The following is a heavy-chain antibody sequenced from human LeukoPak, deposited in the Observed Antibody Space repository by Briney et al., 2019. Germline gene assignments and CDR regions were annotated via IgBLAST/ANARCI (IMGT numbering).Heavy chain of an antibody. J-gene: IGHJ4*02. Sequence: SMMWVHQAPGSGLAWLSSISSSSSYIYYADSVKGRFTISRDNAKNSLSLQMNSLRAEDTAVYYCARDGNYYDILTGYFSAVDYWGQGTLVTVSS. D-gene: IGHD3-9*01. CDR3: ARDGNYYDILTGYFSAVDY. CDR2: ISSSSSYI. V-gene: IGHV3-21*01. CDR1: S.